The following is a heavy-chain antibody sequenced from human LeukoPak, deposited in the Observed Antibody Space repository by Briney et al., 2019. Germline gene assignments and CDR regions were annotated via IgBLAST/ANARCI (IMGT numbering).Heavy chain of an antibody. CDR1: GFTFSSYA. CDR3: AKDPYYDIWGSVCDY. V-gene: IGHV3-23*01. Sequence: GGSLRLSCAASGFTFSSYAMSWVRQAPGKGLEWVSAISGSGGSTYYADSVKGRFTISRDNSKNTLYLQMNSLRAEDTAVYYCAKDPYYDIWGSVCDYRGQGTLVTVSS. J-gene: IGHJ4*02. CDR2: ISGSGGST. D-gene: IGHD3-9*01.